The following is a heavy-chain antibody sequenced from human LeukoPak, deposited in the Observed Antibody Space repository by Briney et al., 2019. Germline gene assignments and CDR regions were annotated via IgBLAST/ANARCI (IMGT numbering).Heavy chain of an antibody. J-gene: IGHJ6*03. V-gene: IGHV1-69*05. D-gene: IGHD2-21*01. CDR3: ARGDGDYYYYYMDV. CDR2: IIPIFGTA. CDR1: GGTFSSYA. Sequence: ASVKVSCKASGGTFSSYAISWVRQAPGRGLEWRGGIIPIFGTANYAQKFQGRVTITTDESTSTAYMELSSLRSEDTAVYYCARGDGDYYYYYMDVWGKGTTVTVSS.